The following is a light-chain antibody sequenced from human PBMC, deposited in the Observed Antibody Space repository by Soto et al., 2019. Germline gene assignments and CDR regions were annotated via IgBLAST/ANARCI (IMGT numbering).Light chain of an antibody. J-gene: IGKJ2*01. CDR3: QQYYDIPYT. Sequence: DIVLTQSPDSLAVSLGERATINCKSSQSVLYSTNTKHSLAWYQQKPGQPPKLLFYWASTRESGVPDRFGGSGSGTDFTLTIGSLQAEDVAVYYCQQYYDIPYTFGQGTRLEI. CDR2: WAS. V-gene: IGKV4-1*01. CDR1: QSVLYSTNTKHS.